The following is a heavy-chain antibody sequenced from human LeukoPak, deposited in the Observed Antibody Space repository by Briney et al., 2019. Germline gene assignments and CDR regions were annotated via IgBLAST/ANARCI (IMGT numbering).Heavy chain of an antibody. J-gene: IGHJ4*02. CDR1: GGSISSYY. Sequence: KPSETLSLTCTVSGGSISSYYWSWIRQPPGKGLEWIGYIYYSGSTNYNPSLKSRVTISVDMSKNQFSLKLSSVTAADTAVYYCARGMDYDILTGYYERPYFDYWGQGTLVTVSS. V-gene: IGHV4-59*01. D-gene: IGHD3-9*01. CDR2: IYYSGST. CDR3: ARGMDYDILTGYYERPYFDY.